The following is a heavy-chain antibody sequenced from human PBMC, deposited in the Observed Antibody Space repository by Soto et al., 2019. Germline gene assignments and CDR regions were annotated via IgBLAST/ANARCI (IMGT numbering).Heavy chain of an antibody. CDR1: GGSIKSSDYH. J-gene: IGHJ4*02. Sequence: PSETLSRTCTVSGGSIKSSDYHWIGTRQSPAKGLEWIGYIHNSGTSFYNPSLRGRVTVTLDTSRSQFSLTLASVTAADTAVYYCVREERIAAPQLDYWGQGIPVTFSS. CDR2: IHNSGTS. V-gene: IGHV4-30-4*01. CDR3: VREERIAAPQLDY. D-gene: IGHD6-6*01.